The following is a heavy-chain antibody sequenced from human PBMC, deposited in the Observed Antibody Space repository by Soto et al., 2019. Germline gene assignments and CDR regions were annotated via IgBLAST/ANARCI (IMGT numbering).Heavy chain of an antibody. CDR3: ARETLRDAIDI. V-gene: IGHV3-48*03. Sequence: GWSLRLSCVASGFDFISYEMKWVRQAPGKGLEWVSNIRANDESIYYADSVKGRVSVSRDNAKNSLFLEMNSLRVDDTAVYYCARETLRDAIDIWGQGTMVTVSS. CDR1: GFDFISYE. CDR2: IRANDESI. J-gene: IGHJ3*02.